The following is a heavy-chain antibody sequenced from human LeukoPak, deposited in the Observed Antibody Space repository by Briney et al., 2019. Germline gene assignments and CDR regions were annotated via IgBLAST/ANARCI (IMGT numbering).Heavy chain of an antibody. D-gene: IGHD2-21*02. Sequence: GGSLRLSCAASGFTFSSYAMSWVRQARGKGLEWVSDISGSGGSTYYADSVKGRFTISRDNSKNTLYLQVNSLRAEDTAVYYCAKVYCGGDCYSGPFDYWGQGTLVTVSS. V-gene: IGHV3-23*01. CDR3: AKVYCGGDCYSGPFDY. J-gene: IGHJ4*02. CDR1: GFTFSSYA. CDR2: ISGSGGST.